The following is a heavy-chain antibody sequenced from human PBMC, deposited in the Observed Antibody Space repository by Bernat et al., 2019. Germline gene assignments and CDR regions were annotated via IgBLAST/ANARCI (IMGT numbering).Heavy chain of an antibody. CDR1: RFTFSSYG. D-gene: IGHD6-19*01. J-gene: IGHJ4*02. CDR3: AKGGQWLALDY. V-gene: IGHV3-30*18. Sequence: QVQLVESGGGVVQPGRSLRLSCAASRFTFSSYGMHWVRQAPGKGLEWVAVISYDGSNKYYADSVKGRFTISRDNSKNTLYLQMNSLRAEDTAAYYCAKGGQWLALDYWGQGTLVTVSS. CDR2: ISYDGSNK.